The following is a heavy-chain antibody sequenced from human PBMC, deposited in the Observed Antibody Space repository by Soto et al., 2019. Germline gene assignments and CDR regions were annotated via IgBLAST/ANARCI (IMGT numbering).Heavy chain of an antibody. Sequence: QVQLVQSGAEVKKPGASVKVSCKASGYTFSGSVMHWVRQAPGQGLEWMGWINADNGNTKYSQKFQGRVTMTWDTYASTAYMELSSLRSEDTAIYYYASEIDATTATSLDYWGQGTLVTVSS. CDR2: INADNGNT. J-gene: IGHJ4*02. V-gene: IGHV1-3*01. D-gene: IGHD4-17*01. CDR3: ASEIDATTATSLDY. CDR1: GYTFSGSV.